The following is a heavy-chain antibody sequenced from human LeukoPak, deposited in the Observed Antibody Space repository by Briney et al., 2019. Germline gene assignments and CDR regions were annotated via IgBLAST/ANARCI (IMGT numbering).Heavy chain of an antibody. V-gene: IGHV3-11*01. CDR2: ISKTGRGI. Sequence: TGGSLRLSCAASGFNFSDYFMSWIRRAPGKGLQWLAYISKTGRGIEYAESVRGRFTISRDNAKNSVFLQMDSLRSEDTAVYFCATVRYSTIWSFEFDNWGQGALVTVSS. J-gene: IGHJ4*02. CDR1: GFNFSDYF. CDR3: ATVRYSTIWSFEFDN. D-gene: IGHD5-12*01.